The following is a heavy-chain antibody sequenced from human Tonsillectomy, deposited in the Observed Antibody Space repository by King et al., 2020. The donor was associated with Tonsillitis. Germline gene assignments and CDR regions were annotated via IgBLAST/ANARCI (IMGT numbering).Heavy chain of an antibody. Sequence: VQLVESGGGLVQPGGSLRLSCAASGFTVSSNYMSWVRQPPGKGLQWVSIIYSGSTTYYADSVKGRFTISRDNSKNSLYLQMNSLRTEDTALYYCAKGSSGYYFPDYWGQGTLVTVSS. CDR3: AKGSSGYYFPDY. D-gene: IGHD3-22*01. CDR2: IYSGSTT. J-gene: IGHJ4*02. V-gene: IGHV3-66*01. CDR1: GFTVSSNY.